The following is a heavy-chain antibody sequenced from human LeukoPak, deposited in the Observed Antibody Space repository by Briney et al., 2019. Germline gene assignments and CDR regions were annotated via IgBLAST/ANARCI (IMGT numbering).Heavy chain of an antibody. V-gene: IGHV4-34*01. Sequence: SSETLSLTCAVYGGSFSGYYWSWIRQPPGKGLEWIGEINHSGSTNYNPSLKSRVTISVDTSKNQFSLKLSSVTAADTAVYYCARTLDYGEIWGQGTLVTVSS. CDR2: INHSGST. CDR3: ARTLDYGEI. D-gene: IGHD4-17*01. CDR1: GGSFSGYY. J-gene: IGHJ4*02.